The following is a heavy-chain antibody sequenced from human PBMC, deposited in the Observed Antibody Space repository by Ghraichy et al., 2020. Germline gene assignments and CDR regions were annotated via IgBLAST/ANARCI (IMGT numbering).Heavy chain of an antibody. Sequence: SQTLSLTCTVSGGSISSNSYYWGWIRQPPGKGLEWIGNVYYSGSTFSNPSLKSRVTISVDTSKNQFSLKLSSVTAADTAVYYCASGLGIMTTVTTWGQGTLVTVSS. D-gene: IGHD4-17*01. CDR2: VYYSGST. CDR3: ASGLGIMTTVTT. J-gene: IGHJ5*02. CDR1: GGSISSNSYY. V-gene: IGHV4-39*01.